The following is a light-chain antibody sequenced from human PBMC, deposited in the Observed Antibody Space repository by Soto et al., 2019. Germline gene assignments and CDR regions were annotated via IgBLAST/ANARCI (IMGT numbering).Light chain of an antibody. Sequence: IVLPQSPATLSLSAGERATVSCRASPSVTNYLAWYQQKPGQAPRLVIYGAFNRATGIPARFSGSGSGTEFTLTISSLQSEDFAVYYCQQYNNWPRTFGQGTKVDIK. CDR2: GAF. CDR3: QQYNNWPRT. J-gene: IGKJ1*01. V-gene: IGKV3D-15*01. CDR1: PSVTNY.